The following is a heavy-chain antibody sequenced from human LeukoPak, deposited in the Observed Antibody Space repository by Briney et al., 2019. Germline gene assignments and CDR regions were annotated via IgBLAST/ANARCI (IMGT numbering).Heavy chain of an antibody. J-gene: IGHJ4*02. V-gene: IGHV3-73*01. CDR1: GFTFSGSD. CDR3: TEPDFDY. Sequence: GGSLRLSCAASGFTFSGSDMNWVRQASGKGLEWVGRIRGKANSYATAYAASVKGRFTISRDDSRNTAYLQMNSLKTEDTAVYYCTEPDFDYWGQGTLVTVSS. CDR2: IRGKANSYAT.